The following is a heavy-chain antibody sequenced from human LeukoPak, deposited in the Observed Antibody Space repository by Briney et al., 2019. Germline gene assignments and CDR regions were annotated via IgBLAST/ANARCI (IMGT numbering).Heavy chain of an antibody. CDR1: GGSFSGYY. Sequence: SETLSLTCAVYGGSFSGYYWSWIRQPPGKGLEWIGEINHSGSTNYNPSLKSRVTISVDTSKNQFSLNLNSVTAADTAVYYCARARRGFGDPFDYWGQGTLVTVSS. CDR2: INHSGST. CDR3: ARARRGFGDPFDY. D-gene: IGHD3-10*01. J-gene: IGHJ4*02. V-gene: IGHV4-34*01.